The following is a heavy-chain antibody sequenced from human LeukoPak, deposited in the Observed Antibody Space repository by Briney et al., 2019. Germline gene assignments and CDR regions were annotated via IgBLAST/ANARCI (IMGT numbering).Heavy chain of an antibody. D-gene: IGHD1-26*01. CDR2: ISTYNGNT. J-gene: IGHJ5*02. Sequence: ASVKVSCKASGYTFTSHGISWVRQAPGQGLEWMGWISTYNGNTNYAQKLQGRVSMTTDTSTSTAYMDLRSLRSDDTAVYYCVREPESGRHWFDPWGQGTLVTVSS. CDR3: VREPESGRHWFDP. V-gene: IGHV1-18*01. CDR1: GYTFTSHG.